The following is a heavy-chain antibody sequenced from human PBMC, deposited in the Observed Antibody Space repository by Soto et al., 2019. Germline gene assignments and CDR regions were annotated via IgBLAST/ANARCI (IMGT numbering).Heavy chain of an antibody. CDR2: IYHSGST. CDR1: GGSISSGGYS. J-gene: IGHJ5*02. CDR3: ARVWGGSNGFDP. Sequence: SETLSLTCAVSGGSISSGGYSWSWIRQPPGKGLEWIGYIYHSGSTYYNPSLKSRVTISVDRSKNQFSLKLSSVTAADTAVYYCARVWGGSNGFDPWGQGTLGTVSS. D-gene: IGHD3-16*01. V-gene: IGHV4-30-2*01.